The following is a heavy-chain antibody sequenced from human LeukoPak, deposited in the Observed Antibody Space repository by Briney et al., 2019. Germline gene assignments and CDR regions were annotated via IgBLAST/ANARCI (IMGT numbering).Heavy chain of an antibody. D-gene: IGHD3-22*01. V-gene: IGHV3-30*18. CDR1: GFTFSSYG. CDR3: AKDMIVLGFASDFDY. Sequence: WGALRLSCAASGFTFSSYGMHWVRQAPGKGLERVAVISYDGSNKYYADSVKGRFTISRDNSKNTLYLQMNSLRAEDTAIYYCAKDMIVLGFASDFDYWGQGTLVTVSS. CDR2: ISYDGSNK. J-gene: IGHJ4*02.